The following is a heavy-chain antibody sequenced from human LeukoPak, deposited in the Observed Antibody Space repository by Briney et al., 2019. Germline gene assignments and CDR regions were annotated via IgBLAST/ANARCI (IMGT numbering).Heavy chain of an antibody. J-gene: IGHJ4*02. CDR2: IYYSGST. CDR1: GGSISSSSYY. D-gene: IGHD3-22*01. Sequence: SETLSLTCTVSGGSISSSSYYWGWIRQPPGKGLEWIGSIYYSGSTYYNPSLKSRVTISVDTSKNQFSLKLSSVTAADTAVYYCARHYYEGYYFYYWGQGTLVTVSS. V-gene: IGHV4-39*01. CDR3: ARHYYEGYYFYY.